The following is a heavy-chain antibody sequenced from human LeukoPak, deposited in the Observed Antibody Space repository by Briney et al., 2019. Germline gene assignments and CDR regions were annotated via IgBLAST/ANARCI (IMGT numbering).Heavy chain of an antibody. CDR2: INHNGNVN. D-gene: IGHD6-19*01. J-gene: IGHJ4*02. CDR1: GFTFSSYW. V-gene: IGHV3-7*03. Sequence: GGSLRLSCAASGFTFSSYWMNWARQAPGKGLEWVASINHNGNVNYYVDSVKGRFTISRDNAKNSLYPQMSNLRAEDTAVYYCAKGKYSSGGVPDYWGQGTLVTVSS. CDR3: AKGKYSSGGVPDY.